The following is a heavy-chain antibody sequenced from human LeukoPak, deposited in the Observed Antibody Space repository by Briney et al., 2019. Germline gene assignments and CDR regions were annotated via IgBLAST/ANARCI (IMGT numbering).Heavy chain of an antibody. CDR1: GFTFSSHA. CDR2: ISGSSGRT. V-gene: IGHV3-23*01. Sequence: GGSLRLSCAASGFTFSSHAMSWVRQAPVKGLEWVSAISGSSGRTYYADSVKGRFTISRDNSKNTLYLQMNSLRAEDTAVYYCAKGPLTEVAGTTWDYWGQGTPVTVSS. CDR3: AKGPLTEVAGTTWDY. J-gene: IGHJ4*02. D-gene: IGHD6-19*01.